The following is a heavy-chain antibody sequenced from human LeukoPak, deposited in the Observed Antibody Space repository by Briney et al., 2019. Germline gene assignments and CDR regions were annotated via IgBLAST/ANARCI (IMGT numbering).Heavy chain of an antibody. CDR3: AKSAVAGLVGLFDY. V-gene: IGHV3-30-3*01. J-gene: IGHJ4*02. CDR1: GFTFSSYA. CDR2: ISYDGSNK. D-gene: IGHD6-19*01. Sequence: PGRSLRLSCAASGFTFSSYAMHWVRQAPGKGLEWVAVISYDGSNKYYADSVKGRFTISRDNAKNSLYLQMNSLRAEDTALYYCAKSAVAGLVGLFDYWGQGTLVTVSS.